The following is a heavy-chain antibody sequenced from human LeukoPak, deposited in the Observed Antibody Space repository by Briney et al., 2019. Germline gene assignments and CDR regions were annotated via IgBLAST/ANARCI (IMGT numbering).Heavy chain of an antibody. CDR1: GGSFSGYY. Sequence: PSETLSLTCAVYGGSFSGYYWSWIRQPPGKGLEWIGEINHSGSTNYNPSLKSRVTISVDTSKNQFSLKLSSVTAADTAVYYCARRMYSSGWLIDYWGQGTLVTVSS. V-gene: IGHV4-34*01. CDR2: INHSGST. J-gene: IGHJ4*02. CDR3: ARRMYSSGWLIDY. D-gene: IGHD6-13*01.